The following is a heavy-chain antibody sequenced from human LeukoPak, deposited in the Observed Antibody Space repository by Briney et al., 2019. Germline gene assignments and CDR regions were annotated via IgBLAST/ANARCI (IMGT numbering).Heavy chain of an antibody. V-gene: IGHV1-46*01. J-gene: IGHJ4*02. CDR2: INPSGGST. D-gene: IGHD5-18*01. Sequence: ASVTVSRTASGYTFTSYYMHWVRQAPGQGLEWMGIINPSGGSTSYAQKFQGRVTMTRDTSTSTVYMELSSLRSEDTAVYYCARILWAVGYSYGYEDYWGQGTLVTVSS. CDR3: ARILWAVGYSYGYEDY. CDR1: GYTFTSYY.